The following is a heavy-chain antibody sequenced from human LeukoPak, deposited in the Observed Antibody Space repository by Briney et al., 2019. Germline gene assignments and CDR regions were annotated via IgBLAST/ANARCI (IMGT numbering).Heavy chain of an antibody. J-gene: IGHJ5*02. Sequence: SETLSLTCAVYGRSFSGYYWSWIRQPPGKGLEWIGEINHSGSTNYNPSLKSRVTISVDTSKNQFSLKLSSVAAADTAVYYCARAAPRKGNWFDPWGQGTLVTVSS. CDR2: INHSGST. D-gene: IGHD1-14*01. V-gene: IGHV4-34*01. CDR1: GRSFSGYY. CDR3: ARAAPRKGNWFDP.